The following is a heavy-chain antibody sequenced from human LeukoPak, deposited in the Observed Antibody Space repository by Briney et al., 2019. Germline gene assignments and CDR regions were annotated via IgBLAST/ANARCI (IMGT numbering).Heavy chain of an antibody. CDR3: ARVYGGNPRDAFDI. V-gene: IGHV3-64*01. CDR2: ISSNGGST. Sequence: PGGSLRLSCAASGFTFTSYAMHWVRQAPGKGLEYVSAISSNGGSTYYANSVKGRFTISRDNSKNTLYLQMGSLRAEDMAVYCCARVYGGNPRDAFDIWGQGTMVTVSS. CDR1: GFTFTSYA. D-gene: IGHD4-17*01. J-gene: IGHJ3*02.